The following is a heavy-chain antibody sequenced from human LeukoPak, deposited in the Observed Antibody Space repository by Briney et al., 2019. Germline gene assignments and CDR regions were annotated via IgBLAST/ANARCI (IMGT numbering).Heavy chain of an antibody. CDR2: IYYSGST. V-gene: IGHV4-39*07. J-gene: IGHJ6*03. CDR1: GGSISSSSYY. Sequence: SETLSLTYTVSGGSISSSSYYWGWIRQPPGKGLEWIGSIYYSGSTNYNPSLKSRVTISVDTSKNQFSLKLSSVTAADTAVYYCATSLTTVTHYYYYMDVWGKGTTVTISS. CDR3: ATSLTTVTHYYYYMDV. D-gene: IGHD4-11*01.